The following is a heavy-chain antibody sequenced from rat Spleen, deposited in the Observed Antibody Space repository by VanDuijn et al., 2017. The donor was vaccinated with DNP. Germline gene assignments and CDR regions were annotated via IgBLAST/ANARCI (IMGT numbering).Heavy chain of an antibody. V-gene: IGHV1-43*01. D-gene: IGHD1-2*01. CDR1: GYSSTSSY. CDR2: INMGSGGT. Sequence: QVQLQQSGAELAKPGSSVKISCKASGYSSTSSYIGWIKQTTRQGLEFIGYINMGSGGTNYNEKFKGKATLTVGKSSSTAFMQLSSLTPDDSAVYYCATPISPNSYIPGYWGQGVMVTVSS. J-gene: IGHJ2*01. CDR3: ATPISPNSYIPGY.